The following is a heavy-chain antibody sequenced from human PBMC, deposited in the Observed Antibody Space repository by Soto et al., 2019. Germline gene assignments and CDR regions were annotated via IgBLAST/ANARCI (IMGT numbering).Heavy chain of an antibody. D-gene: IGHD6-13*01. CDR3: ARGALKDLSWWFDP. Sequence: QVQLVQSGAEVKKPGASVKVSCKTSGYTFTSYHINWVRQATGQGLEWLGWMSPSSGITGYAQKFQGRVTMTRDTSISTAYMELSGLRSEDTAVYYCARGALKDLSWWFDPWGQGTLVTVSS. J-gene: IGHJ5*02. CDR1: GYTFTSYH. CDR2: MSPSSGIT. V-gene: IGHV1-8*01.